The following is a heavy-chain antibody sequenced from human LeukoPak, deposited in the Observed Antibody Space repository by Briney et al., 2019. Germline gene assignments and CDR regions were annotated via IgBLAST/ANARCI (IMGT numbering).Heavy chain of an antibody. CDR2: IRSKAYGGTT. J-gene: IGHJ4*02. V-gene: IGHV3-49*03. Sequence: PGGPLRLSCPAYGFTFGDYAMSWFRQAPRKGLEWVGFIRSKAYGGTTEYAASVKGRFTISRDDSKSIAYLQMNSLKTEDTAVYYCTSPLLWFGELSYDFDYWGQGTLVTVSS. CDR3: TSPLLWFGELSYDFDY. CDR1: GFTFGDYA. D-gene: IGHD3-10*01.